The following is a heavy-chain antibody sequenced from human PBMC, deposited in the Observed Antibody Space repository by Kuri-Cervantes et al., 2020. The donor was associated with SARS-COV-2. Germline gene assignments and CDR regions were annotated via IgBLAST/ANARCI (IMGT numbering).Heavy chain of an antibody. CDR2: ISGSGGST. CDR1: GFTFSSYA. J-gene: IGHJ4*02. Sequence: GESLKISCAASGFTFSSYAMSWVRQAPGKGLEWVSAISGSGGSTYYADSVKGRFTISRDNSKNTLYLQMNSLRAEDTAVYYCAKDFWYYYDSSGYTYFDYWGQGTLVTVSS. D-gene: IGHD3-22*01. V-gene: IGHV3-23*01. CDR3: AKDFWYYYDSSGYTYFDY.